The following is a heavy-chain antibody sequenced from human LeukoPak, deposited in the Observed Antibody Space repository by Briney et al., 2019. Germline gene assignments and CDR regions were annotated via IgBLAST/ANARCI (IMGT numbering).Heavy chain of an antibody. V-gene: IGHV3-30*02. J-gene: IGHJ4*02. CDR1: GFTFSNYG. Sequence: SGGSLRLSCAASGFTFSNYGMHWVRQAPGKELEWVAFVRYDGSNKYNADSVKGRFTISRDNSKNTLYLQMNSLRPEDTAVYYCAKQSGFDYWGQGTLVTVSS. CDR3: AKQSGFDY. D-gene: IGHD1-26*01. CDR2: VRYDGSNK.